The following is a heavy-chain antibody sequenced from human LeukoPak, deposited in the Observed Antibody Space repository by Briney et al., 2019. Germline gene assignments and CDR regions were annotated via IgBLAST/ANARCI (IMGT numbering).Heavy chain of an antibody. V-gene: IGHV3-7*01. CDR1: GFTFSSYW. Sequence: PGGSLRLSCAASGFTFSSYWMTWIRQAPGKGLEWVAHIKEDATESRSVDSVKGRFTTSRDNTKNSLFLQLNSLRAEDTAVYYCARRDCDSIKCRGSNWFDPWGQGTLVSVSS. J-gene: IGHJ5*02. D-gene: IGHD3-22*01. CDR3: ARRDCDSIKCRGSNWFDP. CDR2: IKEDATES.